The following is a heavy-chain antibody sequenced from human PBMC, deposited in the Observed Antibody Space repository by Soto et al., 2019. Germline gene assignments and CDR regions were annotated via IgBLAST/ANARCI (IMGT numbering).Heavy chain of an antibody. CDR3: TTSGSSWPDSFDF. CDR1: GVSLNSYF. V-gene: IGHV4-34*01. Sequence: ETLPITCALYGVSLNSYFWNWVRQPPGKGLEWIGEATPYGRSNYNPSLKSRVTISKDTSKNQLSLEVRSLTAADTAVYYWTTSGSSWPDSFDFWGQGAMVTVSS. CDR2: ATPYGRS. J-gene: IGHJ3*01. D-gene: IGHD6-13*01.